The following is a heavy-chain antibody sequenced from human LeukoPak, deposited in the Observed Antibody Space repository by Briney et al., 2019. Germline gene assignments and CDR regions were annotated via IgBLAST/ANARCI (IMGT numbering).Heavy chain of an antibody. Sequence: GGSLRLSCAASGFTFSSYGMHWVRQAPGKGLEWVAVIWYDGSNKYYADSVKGRFTISRDNSKNTLYLQMNSLRAEDTAVYYCARFEGIAAVNPYYYGMDVWGQGTTVTVSS. J-gene: IGHJ6*02. CDR2: IWYDGSNK. CDR3: ARFEGIAAVNPYYYGMDV. CDR1: GFTFSSYG. V-gene: IGHV3-33*01. D-gene: IGHD6-13*01.